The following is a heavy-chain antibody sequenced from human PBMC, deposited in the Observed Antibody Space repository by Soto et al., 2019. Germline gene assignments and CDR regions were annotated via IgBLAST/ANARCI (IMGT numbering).Heavy chain of an antibody. D-gene: IGHD2-15*01. V-gene: IGHV3-30*18. Sequence: QVQLVESGGGVVQPGRSLRLSCAASGFTFSSYGMHWVRQAPGKGLEWVAVISYDGSNKYYADSVKGRFTISRDNSKNTLYLQMNSLRAEYTAVYYCAKDLYCSGGSCYGGYYYYYGMDVWGQGTTVTVSS. CDR3: AKDLYCSGGSCYGGYYYYYGMDV. CDR2: ISYDGSNK. CDR1: GFTFSSYG. J-gene: IGHJ6*02.